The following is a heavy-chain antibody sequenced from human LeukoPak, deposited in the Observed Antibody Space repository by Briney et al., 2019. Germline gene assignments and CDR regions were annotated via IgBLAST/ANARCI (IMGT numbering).Heavy chain of an antibody. J-gene: IGHJ4*02. CDR1: EFTFSSYW. Sequence: GGSLRLSCAASEFTFSSYWMSWVRQAPGKGLEWVANIKQDGGQIYYLESVKGRFTVSRDNAKNSLYLQMNSLRAEDTAVYYCARLGARQMPEYWGQGTLVTVSS. V-gene: IGHV3-7*01. CDR3: ARLGARQMPEY. CDR2: IKQDGGQI. D-gene: IGHD2-2*01.